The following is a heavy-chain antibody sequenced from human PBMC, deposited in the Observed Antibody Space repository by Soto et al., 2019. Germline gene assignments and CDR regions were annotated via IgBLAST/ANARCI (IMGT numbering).Heavy chain of an antibody. Sequence: QVQLVQSGAEVKKPGASVKVSCKASGYTFTNYDIHWVRQATGHGLAWMRWMNPDSGNTGQSKQFHGRVPMTRDTSMSTAYMDMSSLRSEDTAVYYCARGRFRRAWVDPWGPGSLVPVSS. J-gene: IGHJ5*02. D-gene: IGHD3-16*01. CDR1: GYTFTNYD. V-gene: IGHV1-8*01. CDR2: MNPDSGNT. CDR3: ARGRFRRAWVDP.